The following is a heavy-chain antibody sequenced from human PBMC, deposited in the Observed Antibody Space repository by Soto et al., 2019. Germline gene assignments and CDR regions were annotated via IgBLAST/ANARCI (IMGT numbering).Heavy chain of an antibody. Sequence: ASVKVSCKASGYTSTGYYMHWVRQAPGQGLEWMGWINPNSGGTNYAQKFQGRVTMTRDTSISTAYMELSRLRSDDTAVYYCARQYYDILTSYYKALNYWGQGTLVTVSS. D-gene: IGHD3-9*01. V-gene: IGHV1-2*02. CDR3: ARQYYDILTSYYKALNY. CDR2: INPNSGGT. CDR1: GYTSTGYY. J-gene: IGHJ4*02.